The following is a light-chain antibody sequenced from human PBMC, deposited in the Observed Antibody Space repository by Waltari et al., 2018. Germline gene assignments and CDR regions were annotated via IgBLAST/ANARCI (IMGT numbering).Light chain of an antibody. CDR2: DDS. CDR3: QVWDSGSGHPHVV. CDR1: NIGSQS. J-gene: IGLJ2*01. Sequence: SYVLTQPPSVSVAPGQTASITCGGDNIGSQSVHCYQQKAGQAPVLVVHDDSDRPSGIPERLSGSNSGNTATLTISRVEAGDEADFYCQVWDSGSGHPHVVFGGGTRLTVL. V-gene: IGLV3-21*02.